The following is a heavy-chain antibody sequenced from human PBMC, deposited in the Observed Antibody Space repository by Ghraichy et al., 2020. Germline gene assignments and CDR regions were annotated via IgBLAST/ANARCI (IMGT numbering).Heavy chain of an antibody. Sequence: SETLSLTCTVSGGSINSGGYYWSWIRQFPGKGLEWMGYISYTGSTSHNASLKSRVTISADTSKDQFSLKLSSVTAADTAVYYCARSYGGHSYGSRWMYFDYWGQGTLVTVSS. J-gene: IGHJ4*02. D-gene: IGHD5-18*01. CDR2: ISYTGST. V-gene: IGHV4-31*03. CDR1: GGSINSGGYY. CDR3: ARSYGGHSYGSRWMYFDY.